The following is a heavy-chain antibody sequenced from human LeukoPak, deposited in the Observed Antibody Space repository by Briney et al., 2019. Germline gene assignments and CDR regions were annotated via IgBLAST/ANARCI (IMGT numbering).Heavy chain of an antibody. CDR2: INPSGGDT. D-gene: IGHD1-14*01. CDR1: GYTFTIYY. Sequence: ASVTVSFKSSGYTFTIYYMRWVRQAPGQGMGWMGIINPSGGDTSYAQKFQGRLTMTRDTSTNTVYMELTSLRSEDTAVYYCAREVMDNLRFDYWGQGTLVTVSS. V-gene: IGHV1-46*01. J-gene: IGHJ4*02. CDR3: AREVMDNLRFDY.